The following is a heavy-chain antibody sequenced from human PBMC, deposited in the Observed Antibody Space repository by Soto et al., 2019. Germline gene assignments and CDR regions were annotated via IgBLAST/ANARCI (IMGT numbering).Heavy chain of an antibody. CDR2: IYYSGST. D-gene: IGHD3-22*01. J-gene: IGHJ4*02. CDR1: GGSISSGGYY. Sequence: SETLSLTCTVSGGSISSGGYYWSWIRQHPGRGLEWIGYIYYSGSTYYNPSLKSRVTISVDTSKNQFSLKLSSVTAADTAVYYCARDGDSYYDSSGYYGGIDYWGQGTLVTVSS. CDR3: ARDGDSYYDSSGYYGGIDY. V-gene: IGHV4-31*03.